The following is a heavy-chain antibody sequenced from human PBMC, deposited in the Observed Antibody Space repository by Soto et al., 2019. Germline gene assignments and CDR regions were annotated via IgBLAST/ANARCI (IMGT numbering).Heavy chain of an antibody. J-gene: IGHJ5*02. Sequence: QVQLVESGGGVVQPGRSLRLSCAASGFTFSPHAMHWVRQAPGKGLECVAIVSFDGSNKYYADSVKGRFTISRDNSKNTLYLQMSGLTPEDTAFYYCARDQTGITTAGGGRIDRWGQGTLVTVSS. CDR2: VSFDGSNK. CDR1: GFTFSPHA. CDR3: ARDQTGITTAGGGRIDR. V-gene: IGHV3-30-3*01. D-gene: IGHD6-13*01.